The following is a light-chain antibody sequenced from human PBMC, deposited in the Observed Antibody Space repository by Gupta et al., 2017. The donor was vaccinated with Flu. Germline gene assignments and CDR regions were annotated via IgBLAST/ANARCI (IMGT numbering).Light chain of an antibody. CDR3: QQYYSIPQT. V-gene: IGKV4-1*01. CDR1: QSVLYSSNNKNY. J-gene: IGKJ1*01. Sequence: GERATINCESSQSVLYSSNNKNYLAWYQKKPGQPPKLLIYWASTRESGVPDRFSGSGSGTDFTLTISSLQAEDVAVYYCQQYYSIPQTFGQGTKVEIK. CDR2: WAS.